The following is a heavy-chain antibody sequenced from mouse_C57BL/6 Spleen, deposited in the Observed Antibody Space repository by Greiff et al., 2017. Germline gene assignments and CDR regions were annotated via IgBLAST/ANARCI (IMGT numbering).Heavy chain of an antibody. V-gene: IGHV1-4*01. CDR2: INPSSGYT. CDR3: AREGGYYEGVAY. J-gene: IGHJ3*01. D-gene: IGHD2-3*01. Sequence: QVQLQQSGAELARPGASVKMSCKASGYTFTSYTMHWVKQRPGQGLEWIGYINPSSGYTKYNQKFKDKATLTADKSSSTAYMQLSSLTSEASAVYYCAREGGYYEGVAYWGQGTLVTGSA. CDR1: GYTFTSYT.